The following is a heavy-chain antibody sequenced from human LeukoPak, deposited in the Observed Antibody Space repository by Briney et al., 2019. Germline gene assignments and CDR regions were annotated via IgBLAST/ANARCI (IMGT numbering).Heavy chain of an antibody. Sequence: GRSLRLSCTASGFTFCDYAMSWVRQAPGKGLEWVGFIRSKAYGGTTEYAASVKGRFTISRDDSKSIAYLQMNSLKTEDTAVYYCTRDLRWLAYDYWGQGTLVTVSS. V-gene: IGHV3-49*04. CDR1: GFTFCDYA. J-gene: IGHJ4*02. D-gene: IGHD6-19*01. CDR3: TRDLRWLAYDY. CDR2: IRSKAYGGTT.